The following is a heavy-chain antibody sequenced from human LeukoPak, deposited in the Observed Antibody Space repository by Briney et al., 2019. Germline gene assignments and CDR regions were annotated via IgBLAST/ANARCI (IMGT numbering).Heavy chain of an antibody. J-gene: IGHJ3*02. D-gene: IGHD2-15*01. CDR3: AREGSVVVAATPSAFDI. V-gene: IGHV4-59*01. CDR2: IYYSGST. Sequence: SETLSLTCTVSGGSISSYYWSWIRQPPGKGLEWIGYIYYSGSTNYNPSLKSRVTIPVDTSKNQFSLKLSSVTAADTAVYYCAREGSVVVAATPSAFDIWGQGTMVTVSS. CDR1: GGSISSYY.